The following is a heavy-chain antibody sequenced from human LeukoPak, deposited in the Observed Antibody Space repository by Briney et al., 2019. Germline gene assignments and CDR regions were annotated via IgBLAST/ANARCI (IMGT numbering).Heavy chain of an antibody. D-gene: IGHD6-6*01. J-gene: IGHJ3*02. CDR1: GGSFSGYY. CDR3: ARVMWQLAAFDI. V-gene: IGHV4-34*01. CDR2: INHSGST. Sequence: SETLSLTCAVYGGSFSGYYWSWIRQPPGKGLEWIGEINHSGSTNYNPSPKSRVTISVDTSKNQFSLKLSSVTAADTAVYYCARVMWQLAAFDIWGQGTMVTVSS.